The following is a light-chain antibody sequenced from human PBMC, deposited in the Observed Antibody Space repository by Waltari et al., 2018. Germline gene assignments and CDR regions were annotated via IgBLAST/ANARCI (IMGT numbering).Light chain of an antibody. CDR2: DNN. CDR3: GTWDSGLSAGV. CDR1: RSNIRHSY. V-gene: IGLV1-51*01. Sequence: QSVLTQPPSVSAAPGQKVTLPCSGHRSNIRHSYVSWYQQLPRTSPKLLIYDNNKRPSGIPDRFSGSKSGTSATLGITGLQTGDEADYYCGTWDSGLSAGVFGGGTKLTVL. J-gene: IGLJ3*02.